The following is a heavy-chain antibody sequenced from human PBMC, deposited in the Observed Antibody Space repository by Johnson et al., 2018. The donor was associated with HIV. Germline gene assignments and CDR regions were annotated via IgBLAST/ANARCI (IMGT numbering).Heavy chain of an antibody. D-gene: IGHD6-13*01. V-gene: IGHV3-30*18. CDR1: GFTFSSYG. CDR3: AKAMSVSSWEHRGAFDI. CDR2: ISYDGTNI. J-gene: IGHJ3*02. Sequence: QVQLVESGGGVVQPGRSLRLSCAASGFTFSSYGMHWVRQAPGKGLEWVAMISYDGTNIYYRASVKGRFTISRDNSKNTLYLQMNSLRAEDTAVYYCAKAMSVSSWEHRGAFDIWGQGTMVTVSS.